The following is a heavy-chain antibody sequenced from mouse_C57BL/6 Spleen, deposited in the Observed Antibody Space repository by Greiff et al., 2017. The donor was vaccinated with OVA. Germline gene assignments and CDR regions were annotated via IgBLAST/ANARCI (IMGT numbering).Heavy chain of an antibody. CDR2: IDPANGNT. CDR3: ASITTVVATSDYYAMDY. CDR1: GFNIKNTY. V-gene: IGHV14-3*01. D-gene: IGHD1-1*01. J-gene: IGHJ4*01. Sequence: EVQLQQSVAELVRPGASVKLSCTASGFNIKNTYMHWVKQRPEQGLEWIGRIDPANGNTKYAPKFQGKATITADTSSNTAYLQLSSLTSEDTAIYYCASITTVVATSDYYAMDYWGQGTSVTVSS.